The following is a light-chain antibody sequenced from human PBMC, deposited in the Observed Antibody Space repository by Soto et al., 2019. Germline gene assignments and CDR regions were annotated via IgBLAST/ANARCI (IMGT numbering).Light chain of an antibody. Sequence: EVVMTQSPATLPVSPGDGATLSCRASQNVHSNLAWYQQKPGQAPRLLIYDTSTRATDIPFRFSGGGSGTEFTLTISSLQSEDFAVYHCQQYNNWPLTCGGGTKVEIK. CDR2: DTS. J-gene: IGKJ4*02. CDR3: QQYNNWPLT. V-gene: IGKV3-15*01. CDR1: QNVHSN.